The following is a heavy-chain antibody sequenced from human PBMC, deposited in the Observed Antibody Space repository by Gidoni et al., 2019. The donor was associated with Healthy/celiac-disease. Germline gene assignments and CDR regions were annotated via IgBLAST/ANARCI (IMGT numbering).Heavy chain of an antibody. CDR1: GGSFSGYY. J-gene: IGHJ3*02. CDR2: INHSGST. V-gene: IGHV4-34*01. Sequence: QVQLQQWGAGLLKPSETLSLTCAVYGGSFSGYYWSWIRQPPGKGLEWIGEINHSGSTNYNPSLKSRVTISVDTSKNQFSLKLSSVTAADTAVYYCARARTYYDFWSGPTVVAFDIWGQGTMVTVSS. CDR3: ARARTYYDFWSGPTVVAFDI. D-gene: IGHD3-3*01.